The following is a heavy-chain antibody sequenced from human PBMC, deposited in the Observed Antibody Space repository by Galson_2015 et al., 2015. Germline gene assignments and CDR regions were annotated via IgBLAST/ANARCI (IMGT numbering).Heavy chain of an antibody. CDR3: ARAGWGGHEYFDY. Sequence: SCKASGGTFSSYAISWVRQAPGPGLEWMGGIIPIFGTANYAQKFQGRVTITADESTSTAYMELSSLRSEDTAVYHCARAGWGGHEYFDYWGQGTLVTVSS. D-gene: IGHD3-10*01. J-gene: IGHJ4*02. CDR2: IIPIFGTA. CDR1: GGTFSSYA. V-gene: IGHV1-69*01.